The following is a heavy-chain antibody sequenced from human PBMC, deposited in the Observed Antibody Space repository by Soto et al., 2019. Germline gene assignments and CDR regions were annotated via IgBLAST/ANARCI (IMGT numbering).Heavy chain of an antibody. D-gene: IGHD3-10*01. CDR2: IKPDGSEK. CDR3: AKEVLTYYYGSGVGP. V-gene: IGHV3-7*01. CDR1: GFTFSTYW. J-gene: IGHJ4*02. Sequence: EVQLVESGGGLVQPGGSLRLSCAASGFTFSTYWMSWVRQAPGKGLEWVANIKPDGSEKWYVDSVKGRFTISRDNAKNSLYLQMNSLRAEDTAVYYCAKEVLTYYYGSGVGPWGQGTLVTVSS.